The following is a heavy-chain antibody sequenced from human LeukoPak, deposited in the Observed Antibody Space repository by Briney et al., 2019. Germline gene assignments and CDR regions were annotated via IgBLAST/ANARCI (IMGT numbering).Heavy chain of an antibody. Sequence: ESGPTLVNPTRTLTLTCTFSGFSLTATGMRVSWIRQPPGKALEWLARIDWDDDKFYSTSLKTRLTISKDTSKNQVVLTMTNMDPVDTATYYCARLQGATIGAKWFDPWGQGTLVTVSS. D-gene: IGHD4/OR15-4a*01. V-gene: IGHV2-70*04. CDR1: GFSLTATGMR. CDR2: IDWDDDK. CDR3: ARLQGATIGAKWFDP. J-gene: IGHJ5*02.